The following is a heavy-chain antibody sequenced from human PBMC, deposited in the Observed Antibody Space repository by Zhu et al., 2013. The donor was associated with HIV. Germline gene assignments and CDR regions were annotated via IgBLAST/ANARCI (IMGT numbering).Heavy chain of an antibody. V-gene: IGHV1-69*01. D-gene: IGHD3-22*01. CDR3: ARGISISGDYYDSSVVGGYFDY. Sequence: QVQLVQSGAEVKKPGSSVKVSCKASGGTLSSYAISWVRQAPGQGLEWMGGIIPIFGTANYAQKFQGRVTITADESTSTAYMELSSLRSEDTAVYYCARGISISGDYYDSSVVGGYFDYWGQGTLVTVSS. J-gene: IGHJ4*02. CDR2: IIPIFGTA. CDR1: GGTLSSYA.